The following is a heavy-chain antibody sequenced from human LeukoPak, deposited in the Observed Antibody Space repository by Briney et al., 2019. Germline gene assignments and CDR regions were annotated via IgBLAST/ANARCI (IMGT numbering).Heavy chain of an antibody. CDR2: IWSDGSNK. Sequence: RGSLRLSCAASGFTFSSFDMHWVRQAPGKGLEWVALIWSDGSNKYYADSVKGRFTISRDNSKNPLYLQMNGLRAEDTAVYYCVIRNSAYAFDFWGQGTLVTVSS. CDR3: VIRNSAYAFDF. V-gene: IGHV3-33*01. D-gene: IGHD5-12*01. CDR1: GFTFSSFD. J-gene: IGHJ4*02.